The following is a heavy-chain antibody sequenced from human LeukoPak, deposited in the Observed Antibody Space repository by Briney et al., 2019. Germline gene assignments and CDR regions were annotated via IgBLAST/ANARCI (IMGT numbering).Heavy chain of an antibody. CDR1: GGSISSHY. CDR2: MFFTGDT. V-gene: IGHV4-59*11. Sequence: PSETLSLTCTVSGGSISSHYWAWLRQPPRKGLEWIGWMFFTGDTNYNPSLKSRVTISVDHSKNQFSLKLTSVTAADTAVYYCAKEGNDYGDNSIDYWGQGTLVTVSS. D-gene: IGHD4-23*01. CDR3: AKEGNDYGDNSIDY. J-gene: IGHJ4*02.